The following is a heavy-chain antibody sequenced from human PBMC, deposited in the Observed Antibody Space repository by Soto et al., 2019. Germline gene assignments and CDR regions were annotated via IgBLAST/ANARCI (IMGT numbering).Heavy chain of an antibody. CDR1: GGSFSGYY. CDR3: ARGKTRGIWRTNGITSFDY. V-gene: IGHV4-34*01. J-gene: IGHJ4*02. Sequence: SETLSLTCAVYGGSFSGYYWSWIRQPPGKGLEWIGEINHSGSTNYNPSLKSRVTISVDTSKNQFSLKLSSVTAADTAVYYCARGKTRGIWRTNGITSFDYWGQGTLVTVSS. D-gene: IGHD2-8*01. CDR2: INHSGST.